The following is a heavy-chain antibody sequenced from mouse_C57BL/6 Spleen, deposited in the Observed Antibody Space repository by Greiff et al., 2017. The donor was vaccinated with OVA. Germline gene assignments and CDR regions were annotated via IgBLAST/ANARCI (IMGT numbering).Heavy chain of an antibody. D-gene: IGHD3-2*02. V-gene: IGHV1-55*01. CDR1: GYTFTSYW. CDR2: IYPGSGST. J-gene: IGHJ4*01. CDR3: ARDPFRQLRLNAMDY. Sequence: QVQLQQPGAELVKPGASVKMSCKASGYTFTSYWITWVKQRPGQGLEWIGDIYPGSGSTNYNEKFKSKATLTVDTSSSTAYMQLSSLTSEDSAVYYCARDPFRQLRLNAMDYWGQRTSVTVSS.